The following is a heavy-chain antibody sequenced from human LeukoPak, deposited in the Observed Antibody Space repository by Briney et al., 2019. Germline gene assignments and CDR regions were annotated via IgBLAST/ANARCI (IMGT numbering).Heavy chain of an antibody. D-gene: IGHD2-15*01. J-gene: IGHJ3*02. V-gene: IGHV1-18*01. CDR2: ISAYNGNT. CDR3: ARDISCSGGSCYVRGAFDI. Sequence: ASVKVSCKASGYTFTSYGISWVRPAPGQGLEWMGWISAYNGNTNYAQKLQDRVTMTTDTSTSTAYMELRSLRSDDTAVYYCARDISCSGGSCYVRGAFDIWGQGTMVTVSS. CDR1: GYTFTSYG.